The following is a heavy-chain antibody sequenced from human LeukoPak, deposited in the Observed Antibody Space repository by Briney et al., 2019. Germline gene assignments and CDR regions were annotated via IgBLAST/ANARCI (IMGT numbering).Heavy chain of an antibody. V-gene: IGHV4-39*07. J-gene: IGHJ4*02. CDR3: ARVFDS. CDR2: VFYTGKT. CDR1: GGSVSTSDYY. Sequence: PSETLSLTCTVSGGSVSTSDYYWGWIRQSPVKGLEWIGDVFYTGKTNYNPSLRGRATISIDTSKNQFSLKLTYVTAADTAVYYCARVFDSWGQGTLVTLSS.